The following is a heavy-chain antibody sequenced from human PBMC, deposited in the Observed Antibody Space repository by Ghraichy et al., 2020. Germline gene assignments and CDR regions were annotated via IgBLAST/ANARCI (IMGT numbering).Heavy chain of an antibody. CDR2: INHSGST. CDR1: GGSFSGYY. Sequence: SETLSLTCAVYGGSFSGYYWSWIRQPPGKGLEWIGEINHSGSTNYNPSLKSRVTISVDTSKNQFSLKLSSVTAADTAVYYCARAPYYCSGGSCYSYYFDYWGQGTLVTVSS. V-gene: IGHV4-34*01. CDR3: ARAPYYCSGGSCYSYYFDY. D-gene: IGHD2-15*01. J-gene: IGHJ4*02.